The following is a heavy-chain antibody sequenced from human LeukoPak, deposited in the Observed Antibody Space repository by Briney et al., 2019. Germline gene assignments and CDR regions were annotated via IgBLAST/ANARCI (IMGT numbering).Heavy chain of an antibody. Sequence: SETLSLTCTVSGGSISSYYWSWIRQPPGKGLEWIGYIYYSGSTNYNPSLKSRVTISVATSKNQFSLKLSSVTAADTAVYYCAGGAVEMATILADYWGQGTLVTVSS. CDR2: IYYSGST. CDR1: GGSISSYY. J-gene: IGHJ4*02. V-gene: IGHV4-59*01. D-gene: IGHD5-24*01. CDR3: AGGAVEMATILADY.